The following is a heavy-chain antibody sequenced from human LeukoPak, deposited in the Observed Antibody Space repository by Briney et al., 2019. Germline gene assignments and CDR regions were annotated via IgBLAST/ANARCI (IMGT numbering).Heavy chain of an antibody. V-gene: IGHV4-39*01. CDR3: ARLAWGYYGSGSYYNGYYYYGMDV. D-gene: IGHD3-10*01. CDR2: IYYSGST. Sequence: ASETLSLTCTVSGGSISSSIYYWGWIRQPPGKGLEWIGSIYYSGSTYYNPSLKSRVTISVDTSKNQFSLKLSSVTAADTAVYYSARLAWGYYGSGSYYNGYYYYGMDVWGQGTTVTVSS. J-gene: IGHJ6*02. CDR1: GGSISSSIYY.